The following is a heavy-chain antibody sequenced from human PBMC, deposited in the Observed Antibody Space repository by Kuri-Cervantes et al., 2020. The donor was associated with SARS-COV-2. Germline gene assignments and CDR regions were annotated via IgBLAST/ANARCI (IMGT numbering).Heavy chain of an antibody. V-gene: IGHV4-34*01. CDR3: ARHRPTSGYFQH. Sequence: SETLSLTCAVYGGSFSGYYWSWIRQPLGKGLEWTGEINHSGSSNYNPSLKSRVTISVDTSKNQFSLKLSSVTAADTAVYHCARHRPTSGYFQHWGQGTLVTVSS. J-gene: IGHJ1*01. CDR1: GGSFSGYY. D-gene: IGHD2-2*01. CDR2: INHSGSS.